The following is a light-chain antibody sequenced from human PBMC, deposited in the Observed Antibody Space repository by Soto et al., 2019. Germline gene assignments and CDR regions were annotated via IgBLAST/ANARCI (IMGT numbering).Light chain of an antibody. CDR1: SSDVGGYNF. CDR2: EVS. Sequence: QSALTQPPSASGSPGQSVTISCTGTSSDVGGYNFVSWYQQHPGKAPKFMIYEVSKRPSGVPDRFSGSKSGNTASLTVSGLQAEDEADYYCSSYTTTSTTFGGGTKLTVL. J-gene: IGLJ3*02. CDR3: SSYTTTSTT. V-gene: IGLV2-8*01.